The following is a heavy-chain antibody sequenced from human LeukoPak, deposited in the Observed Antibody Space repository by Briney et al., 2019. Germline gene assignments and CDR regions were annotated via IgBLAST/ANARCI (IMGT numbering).Heavy chain of an antibody. J-gene: IGHJ2*01. D-gene: IGHD6-19*01. CDR2: IGGTSTYI. CDR3: ARGSGPNSYWYFDL. V-gene: IGHV3-21*01. Sequence: XGGXXRLPCAASGFTFSSYSLNWVRQAPGKGLEWISSIGGTSTYIYYADSVRGRFTVSRDNVKKSVYLQMNSLSADDTSVYYCARGSGPNSYWYFDLWGRGTLVTVSS. CDR1: GFTFSSYS.